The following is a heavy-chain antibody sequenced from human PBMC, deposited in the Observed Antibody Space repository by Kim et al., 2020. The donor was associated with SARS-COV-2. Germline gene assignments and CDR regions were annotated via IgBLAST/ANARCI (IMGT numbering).Heavy chain of an antibody. Sequence: SETLSLTCTVSGDSISTSIYYWGWIRQPTGKGLEWIGTIYYSGNTHYNPSLKSRVTISVDTSKSQFSLKLNSVTAADTAVYFCARHDFGGKTTGAFDIWGQGTMVTVSS. J-gene: IGHJ3*02. CDR2: IYYSGNT. CDR3: ARHDFGGKTTGAFDI. V-gene: IGHV4-39*01. D-gene: IGHD4-17*01. CDR1: GDSISTSIYY.